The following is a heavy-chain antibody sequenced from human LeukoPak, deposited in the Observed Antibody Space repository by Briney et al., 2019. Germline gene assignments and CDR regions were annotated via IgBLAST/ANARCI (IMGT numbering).Heavy chain of an antibody. CDR2: IYYSGST. CDR3: ARGSGAPPPGAHTASEFDY. CDR1: GGSISSGDYY. J-gene: IGHJ4*02. D-gene: IGHD2-15*01. Sequence: PSETLSLTCTVSGGSISSGDYYWSWIRQPPGKGLEWIGYIYYSGSTYYNPSLKSRVTISVDTSKNQFSLKLSSVTAADTAVYYCARGSGAPPPGAHTASEFDYWGQGTLVTVSS. V-gene: IGHV4-30-4*01.